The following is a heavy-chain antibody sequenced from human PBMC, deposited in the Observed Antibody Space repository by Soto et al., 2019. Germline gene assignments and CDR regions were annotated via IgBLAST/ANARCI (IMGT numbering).Heavy chain of an antibody. V-gene: IGHV1-2*02. J-gene: IGHJ1*01. CDR3: ARSSFYSSGYSDYFQH. D-gene: IGHD3-22*01. CDR1: GYTFTGYY. CDR2: INPNSGGT. Sequence: ASVKVSCKASGYTFTGYYMHWVRQAPGQGLEWMGWINPNSGGTNYAQKFQGRVTMTRDTSISTAYMELSRLRSDDTAVYYCARSSFYSSGYSDYFQHWGQGTLVTVSS.